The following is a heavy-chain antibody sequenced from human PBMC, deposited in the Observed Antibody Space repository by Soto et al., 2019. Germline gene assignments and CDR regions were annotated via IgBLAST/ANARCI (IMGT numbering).Heavy chain of an antibody. V-gene: IGHV4-4*02. Sequence: QVQLQESGPGLAKPSGTLSLTCAVSGASISSTNWWNWVRQAPGKGPEWIGEILHSGSANYNPSLKSRVTISVDESRNQFPLRLTSVTAADTAVYYCARVLQGCSGTSCYLDIWGQGTMVTASA. CDR1: GASISSTNW. CDR2: ILHSGSA. J-gene: IGHJ3*02. D-gene: IGHD2-2*01. CDR3: ARVLQGCSGTSCYLDI.